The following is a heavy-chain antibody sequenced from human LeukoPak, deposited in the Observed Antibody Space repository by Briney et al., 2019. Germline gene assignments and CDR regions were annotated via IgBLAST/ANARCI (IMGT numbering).Heavy chain of an antibody. D-gene: IGHD3-9*01. Sequence: GGSLRLSCAASGFMFSSYGMHWVRQAPGKGLEWVSSISSSSSYIYYADSVKGRFTISRDNAKDSLYLQMNSLRAEDTAVYYCAREFVYYDILTGYLYYFDYWGQGTLVTVSS. CDR2: ISSSSSYI. CDR1: GFMFSSYG. CDR3: AREFVYYDILTGYLYYFDY. J-gene: IGHJ4*02. V-gene: IGHV3-21*01.